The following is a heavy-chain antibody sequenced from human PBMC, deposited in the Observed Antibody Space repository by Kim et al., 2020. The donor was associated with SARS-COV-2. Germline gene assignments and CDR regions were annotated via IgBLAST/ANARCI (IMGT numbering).Heavy chain of an antibody. CDR2: IRHSGNT. CDR3: ARTVSFLAVVSATGSMPGYVRYYAMDG. D-gene: IGHD2-21*02. CDR1: GGSISDYS. J-gene: IGHJ6*02. V-gene: IGHV4-34*01. Sequence: SETLSLTCAVYGGSISDYSWTWIRQPPGQGLEWIGDIRHSGNTNCNPSLESRVAMSVDTSRSQFSLSLSSVTAADTAVYYCARTVSFLAVVSATGSMPGYVRYYAMDGWGQGTTVTVS.